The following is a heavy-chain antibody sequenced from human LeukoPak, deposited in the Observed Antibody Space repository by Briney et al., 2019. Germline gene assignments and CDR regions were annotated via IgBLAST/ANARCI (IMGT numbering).Heavy chain of an antibody. Sequence: SETLSLTCTVSGGSITSTGHYWGWIRQPPGKGLEWIGNFYHGGSTFYNPSLKSRVTIFVDTSKRQFSLELRSVTAADTAVYYCARHVRTDAFDYGRGWVDYWGQGTLVTVSS. D-gene: IGHD4-17*01. CDR2: FYHGGST. CDR3: ARHVRTDAFDYGRGWVDY. V-gene: IGHV4-39*01. CDR1: GGSITSTGHY. J-gene: IGHJ4*02.